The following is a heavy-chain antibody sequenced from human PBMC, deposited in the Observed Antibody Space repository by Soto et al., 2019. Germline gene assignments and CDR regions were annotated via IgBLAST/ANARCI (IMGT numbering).Heavy chain of an antibody. CDR3: AKVGSERYSGQHSDY. D-gene: IGHD5-12*01. V-gene: IGHV3-23*01. CDR1: GFTFSNYA. Sequence: EVQLLESGGGLIQPGGSLRLSSAASGFTFSNYAMNWVRQAPGKGLEWVSTISSSSGSTYYADSVKGRFTISRDNSKNFPYLQMNSLRGDDTAVYYCAKVGSERYSGQHSDYWGQGTLVTISS. J-gene: IGHJ4*02. CDR2: ISSSSGST.